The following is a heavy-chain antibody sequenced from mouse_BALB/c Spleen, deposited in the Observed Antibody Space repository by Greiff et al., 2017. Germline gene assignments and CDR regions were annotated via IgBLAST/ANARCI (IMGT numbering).Heavy chain of an antibody. Sequence: EVKLLESGPGLVKPSQSLSLTCTVTGYSITSDYAWNWIRQFPGNKLEWMGYISYSGSTSYNPSLKSRISITRDTSKNQFFLQLNSVTTEDTATYYGARTEFGVRPAWFAYWGQGTLVTVSA. CDR1: GYSITSDYA. CDR2: ISYSGST. J-gene: IGHJ3*01. CDR3: ARTEFGVRPAWFAY. V-gene: IGHV3-2*02. D-gene: IGHD2-14*01.